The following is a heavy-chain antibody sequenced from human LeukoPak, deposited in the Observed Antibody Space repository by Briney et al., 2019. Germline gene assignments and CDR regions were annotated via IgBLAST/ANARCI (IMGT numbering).Heavy chain of an antibody. CDR2: IPFDGTNE. CDR1: GFSFRSHG. V-gene: IGHV3-30*03. Sequence: QAGGSLRLSCAASGFSFRSHGMHWVRQAPGKGLEWMTLIPFDGTNEDYADSVKGRFTISRDNSKNTIYLQMNSLTTEDTAVYYCARGARELDYWGRGTLVTVSS. D-gene: IGHD1-1*01. J-gene: IGHJ4*02. CDR3: ARGARELDY.